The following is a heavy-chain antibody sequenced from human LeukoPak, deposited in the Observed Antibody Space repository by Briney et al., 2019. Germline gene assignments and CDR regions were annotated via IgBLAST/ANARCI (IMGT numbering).Heavy chain of an antibody. D-gene: IGHD2-15*01. CDR1: GGSISSYY. CDR3: ARSVVVVAAIDY. Sequence: PSETLSLTCTVSGGSISSYYWSWIRQPPGKGLEWIGYIYYSGSTNYNPSLKSRVTISVDTSKNQFSLKLSSVTAADTAAYYCARSVVVVAAIDYWGQGTLVTVSS. CDR2: IYYSGST. J-gene: IGHJ4*02. V-gene: IGHV4-59*08.